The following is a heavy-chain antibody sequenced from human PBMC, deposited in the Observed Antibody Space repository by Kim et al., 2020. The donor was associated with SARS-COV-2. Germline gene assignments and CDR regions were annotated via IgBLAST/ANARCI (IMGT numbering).Heavy chain of an antibody. Sequence: SETLSLTCSVSGGSFRSSSYSWGWIRQPPGKGLEWIGNIFHNGSTYYNPSLKSRLTISIDTSKNQFSLKLSSVIAADTAVYYCARYDSGWYGADLDVWG. CDR2: IFHNGST. J-gene: IGHJ3*01. CDR3: ARYDSGWYGADLDV. CDR1: GGSFRSSSYS. D-gene: IGHD6-19*01. V-gene: IGHV4-39*01.